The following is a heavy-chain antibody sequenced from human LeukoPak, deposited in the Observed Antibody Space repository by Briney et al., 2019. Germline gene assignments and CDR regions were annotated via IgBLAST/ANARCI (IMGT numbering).Heavy chain of an antibody. CDR1: GYTFTTYY. CDR2: INPSGGST. J-gene: IGHJ4*02. Sequence: GASVKVSCKASGYTFTTYYLHWVRQAPGQGLEWMGIINPSGGSTTYAQKFQGRVTMTRDMSTTTLYMELSSLRSEDTALYYCARQSTRLFNTGSYYPPPAYDYWGQGTLVIVSS. D-gene: IGHD1-26*01. V-gene: IGHV1-46*01. CDR3: ARQSTRLFNTGSYYPPPAYDY.